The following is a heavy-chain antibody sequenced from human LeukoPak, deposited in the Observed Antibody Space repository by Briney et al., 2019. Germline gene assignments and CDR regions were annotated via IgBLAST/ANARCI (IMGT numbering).Heavy chain of an antibody. D-gene: IGHD3-9*01. CDR1: GFTFRSYA. CDR3: AKRGYDILTGRRGFDY. Sequence: GGSLRLSCAASGFTFRSYAMNWVRQAPGKGLEWVSAISGSGGSTYYADSVKGRFTISRDNSKNTLYLQMNSLRAEDTAVYYCAKRGYDILTGRRGFDYWGQGTLVTVSS. V-gene: IGHV3-23*01. CDR2: ISGSGGST. J-gene: IGHJ4*02.